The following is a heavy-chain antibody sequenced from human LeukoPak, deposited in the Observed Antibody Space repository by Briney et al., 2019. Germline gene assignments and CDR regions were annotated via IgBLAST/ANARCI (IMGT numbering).Heavy chain of an antibody. Sequence: PSETLSLTCAVSGGSISSSNWWSWVRQPPGKGLEWIGSIYPSGSTYYYPSLKSRVTISLDTSKNQFSLKLSSVTAADTAVYYCARAYFSSWYMNWFDPWGQGTLVTVSS. D-gene: IGHD6-13*01. CDR2: IYPSGST. CDR1: GGSISSSNW. CDR3: ARAYFSSWYMNWFDP. J-gene: IGHJ5*02. V-gene: IGHV4-4*02.